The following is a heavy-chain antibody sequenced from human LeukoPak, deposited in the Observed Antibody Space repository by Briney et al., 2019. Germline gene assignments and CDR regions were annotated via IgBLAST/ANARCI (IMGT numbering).Heavy chain of an antibody. D-gene: IGHD6-19*01. CDR2: INHSGST. J-gene: IGHJ4*02. V-gene: IGHV4-34*01. CDR1: VGSFSGYY. CDR3: ARGPNSSAWYVSY. Sequence: SETLSLTCAVYVGSFSGYYWSWIRQPPGKGLEWIGEINHSGSTNYNPSLKSRVTISVDTSKNQFSLRLNSVTAADTAVYYCARGPNSSAWYVSYWGQGTLITVSS.